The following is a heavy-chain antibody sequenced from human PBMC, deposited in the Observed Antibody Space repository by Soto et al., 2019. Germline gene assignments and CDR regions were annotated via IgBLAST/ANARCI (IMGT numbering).Heavy chain of an antibody. CDR1: GFTVSSNY. Sequence: EVPLVESGGGLVQPGGSLRLSCAASGFTVSSNYMSWVRQAPGKGLEWVSVIYSGGSTYYADSVKGRFTISRDNSKNTLYLQMNSLRAEDTAVYYCASEGVVVVAATYAFDIWGQGTMVTVSS. V-gene: IGHV3-66*01. D-gene: IGHD2-15*01. CDR2: IYSGGST. J-gene: IGHJ3*02. CDR3: ASEGVVVVAATYAFDI.